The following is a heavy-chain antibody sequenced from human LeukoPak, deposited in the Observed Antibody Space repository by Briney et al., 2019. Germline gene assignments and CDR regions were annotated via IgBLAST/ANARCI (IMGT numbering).Heavy chain of an antibody. CDR2: ISTDNGKT. V-gene: IGHV1-18*01. CDR1: GYTFTSYG. J-gene: IGHJ4*02. Sequence: GASVKVSCKASGYTFTSYGISWVRQAPAQGLEWMGWISTDNGKTNYAQKLQGRVTMTTDTSTSTAYMELRSLRSDDTAVYFCAARSGTYPYYFDYWGQGTLVTVSS. D-gene: IGHD1-26*01. CDR3: AARSGTYPYYFDY.